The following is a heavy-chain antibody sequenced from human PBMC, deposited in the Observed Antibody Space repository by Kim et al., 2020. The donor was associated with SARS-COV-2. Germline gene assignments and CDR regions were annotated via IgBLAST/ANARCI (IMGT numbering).Heavy chain of an antibody. Sequence: EQKFPGRVTMTEDTSTDTAYMELSSLRSEDTAVYYCATGDMIVKNDAFDIWGQGTMVTVSS. CDR3: ATGDMIVKNDAFDI. J-gene: IGHJ3*02. D-gene: IGHD3-22*01. V-gene: IGHV1-24*01.